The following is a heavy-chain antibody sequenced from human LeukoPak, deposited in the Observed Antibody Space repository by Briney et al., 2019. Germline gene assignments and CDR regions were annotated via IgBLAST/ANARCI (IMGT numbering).Heavy chain of an antibody. CDR3: ARSEYAFDY. D-gene: IGHD2-2*01. V-gene: IGHV3-74*01. CDR2: INSDGSST. J-gene: IGHJ4*02. Sequence: GGSLRLSCAASGFSFSSYWMHWVRQAPGKGLVWVPRINSDGSSTSNADSVKGRFTISRDNAKNTLYLQLNSLRAEDTAVYYCARSEYAFDYWGQGTLVTVSS. CDR1: GFSFSSYW.